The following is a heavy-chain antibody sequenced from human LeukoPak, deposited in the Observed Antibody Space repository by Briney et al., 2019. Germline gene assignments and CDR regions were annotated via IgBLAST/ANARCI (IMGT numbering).Heavy chain of an antibody. CDR2: ISGSGGST. V-gene: IGHV3-23*01. J-gene: IGHJ4*02. Sequence: GGSLRLSCAASGFTFSSNAMSWVRQAPGKGLEWVLGISGSGGSTSYADSVKGRFTISRDNSKNTLHLQMNSLRVEDTAVYYCATDSSSWYFDFWGQGALVTVSS. CDR1: GFTFSSNA. D-gene: IGHD6-13*01. CDR3: ATDSSSWYFDF.